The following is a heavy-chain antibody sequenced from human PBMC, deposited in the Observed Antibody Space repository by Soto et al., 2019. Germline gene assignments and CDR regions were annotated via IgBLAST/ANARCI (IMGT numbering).Heavy chain of an antibody. CDR3: ARAQSEKRIHLWTPYFDF. V-gene: IGHV3-33*01. J-gene: IGHJ4*02. D-gene: IGHD5-18*01. Sequence: QVQLVESGGGVVQPGRSLRLSCAASGFTFSSYGMHWVRQAPGKGLEWVAVIWYGGSNKYYADSVKGRFTISRDNSKNTMYLQMNSLRAEATAVYYYARAQSEKRIHLWTPYFDFWGQGTLVTVSS. CDR1: GFTFSSYG. CDR2: IWYGGSNK.